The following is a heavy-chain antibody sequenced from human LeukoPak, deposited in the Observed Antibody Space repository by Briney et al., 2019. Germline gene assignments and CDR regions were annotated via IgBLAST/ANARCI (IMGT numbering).Heavy chain of an antibody. V-gene: IGHV4-39*07. D-gene: IGHD1-26*01. CDR2: IYYSGST. CDR1: GGSISSSSYY. Sequence: SETLSLTCTVSGGSISSSSYYWGWIRQPPGKGLEWIGSIYYSGSTYYNPSLKSRVTISVDTSKNQFSLKLSSVTAADTAVYYCARGVIVGAAGYYFDYWGQGTLVTVSS. J-gene: IGHJ4*02. CDR3: ARGVIVGAAGYYFDY.